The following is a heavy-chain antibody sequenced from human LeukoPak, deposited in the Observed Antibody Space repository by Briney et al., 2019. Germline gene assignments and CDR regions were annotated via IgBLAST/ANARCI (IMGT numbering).Heavy chain of an antibody. V-gene: IGHV3-30*03. Sequence: GGSLRLSCAASGFTFSSYSMNWVRQTPGKGLEWVAVISYDGTNKYYADSVKGRLTISRDNSKNTLSLQMNSLRTEDTAVYYCARGHLSSLFDIWGQGTMVTVSS. D-gene: IGHD6-6*01. J-gene: IGHJ3*02. CDR1: GFTFSSYS. CDR3: ARGHLSSLFDI. CDR2: ISYDGTNK.